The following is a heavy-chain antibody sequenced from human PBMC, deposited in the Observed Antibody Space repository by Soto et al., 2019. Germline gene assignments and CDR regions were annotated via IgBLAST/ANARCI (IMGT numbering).Heavy chain of an antibody. CDR1: GGSISSSNW. CDR3: ARVRQYCSGTSCYLDP. Sequence: LSLTCAVSGGSISSSNWWHWVRQPPGKGLEWIGEIHHSGTTNYNPSLKSRVAISVDKSKNQFSLKLNSVTAADTAVYYCARVRQYCSGTSCYLDPWGQGTL. V-gene: IGHV4-4*02. CDR2: IHHSGTT. D-gene: IGHD2-2*01. J-gene: IGHJ5*02.